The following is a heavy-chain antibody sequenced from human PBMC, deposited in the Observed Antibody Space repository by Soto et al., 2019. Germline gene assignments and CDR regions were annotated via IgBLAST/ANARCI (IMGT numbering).Heavy chain of an antibody. V-gene: IGHV3-66*01. CDR3: ARDRIPTGMDV. Sequence: GFLRLSCAASGFTVSSNYMSWVRQAPGKGLEWVSVIYSGGSTYYADSVKGRFTISRDNSKNTLYLQMNSLRAEDTAVYYCARDRIPTGMDVWGQGTTVTVSS. J-gene: IGHJ6*02. CDR2: IYSGGST. CDR1: GFTVSSNY.